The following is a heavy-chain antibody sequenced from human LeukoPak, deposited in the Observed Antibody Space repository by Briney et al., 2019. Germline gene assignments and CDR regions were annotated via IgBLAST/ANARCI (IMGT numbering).Heavy chain of an antibody. CDR2: MNPNSGNT. D-gene: IGHD2-2*01. CDR1: GYTFTSYD. V-gene: IGHV1-8*01. J-gene: IGHJ3*02. CDR3: ARCDRIVVVPAATVGDAFDI. Sequence: ASVKVSCKASGYTFTSYDINWVRQATGQGLEWMGWMNPNSGNTGYAQKFQGRVTMTRNTSISTAYMELSSLRSEDTAVYYCARCDRIVVVPAATVGDAFDIWGQGTMVTVSS.